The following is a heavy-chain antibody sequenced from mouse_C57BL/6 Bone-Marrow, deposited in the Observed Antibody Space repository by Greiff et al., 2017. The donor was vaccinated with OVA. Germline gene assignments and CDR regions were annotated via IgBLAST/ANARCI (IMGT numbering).Heavy chain of an antibody. CDR3: ARDANRDSYFEV. CDR1: GYTFTSYW. D-gene: IGHD4-1*01. CDR2: IYPGIGST. J-gene: IGHJ1*03. V-gene: IGHV1-55*01. Sequence: QVQLQQPGAELVKPGASVKMSCKASGYTFTSYWITWVKQRPGQGLEWIGDIYPGIGSTNYNEKFKSKATLTVDTASSTAYMQLSSLTAVDSAVYDSARDANRDSYFEVWGTGTTLTVSS.